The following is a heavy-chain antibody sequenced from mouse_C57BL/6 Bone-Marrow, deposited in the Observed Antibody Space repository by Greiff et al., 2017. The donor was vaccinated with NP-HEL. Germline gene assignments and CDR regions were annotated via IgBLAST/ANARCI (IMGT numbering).Heavy chain of an antibody. CDR2: INPGSGGT. CDR3: ARDYYGTPIAY. J-gene: IGHJ3*01. D-gene: IGHD1-1*01. V-gene: IGHV1-54*01. Sequence: QVQLQQSGAELVRPGTSVTVSCKASGYAFTNYLIEWVKQRPGQGLEWIGVINPGSGGTNYNEKFKGKATLTADKSSSTAYMQLSSLTSEDSAVYFCARDYYGTPIAYWGQGTLVTVSA. CDR1: GYAFTNYL.